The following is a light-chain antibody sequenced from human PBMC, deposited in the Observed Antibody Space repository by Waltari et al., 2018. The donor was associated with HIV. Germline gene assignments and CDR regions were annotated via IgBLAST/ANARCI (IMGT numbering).Light chain of an antibody. CDR3: GSYSTGSALVV. J-gene: IGLJ3*02. Sequence: QSALTQPASVSGSPGQSITITCTGAISDIGTYDHVSWYQQHPGRAPKLLIYAVIHRPPGVSNRFPASKSGNTASLTISGLQSDDEADYYCGSYSTGSALVVFGGGTKVTVL. CDR1: ISDIGTYDH. CDR2: AVI. V-gene: IGLV2-14*03.